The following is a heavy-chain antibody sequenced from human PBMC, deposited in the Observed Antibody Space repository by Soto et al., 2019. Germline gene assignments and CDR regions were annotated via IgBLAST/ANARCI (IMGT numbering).Heavy chain of an antibody. CDR2: IFWDDDK. V-gene: IGHV2-5*02. D-gene: IGHD3-3*01. CDR3: VHSRRLGHQSGGNYYFWDS. CDR1: GFSLRTSGLG. J-gene: IGHJ4*02. Sequence: SGPTLVNPTPPLTLTCTFSGFSLRTSGLGVSWIRQSPGKALEWLALIFWDDDKRHSPSLKSRVTITKDTSRNQVALTMANMDPVDTATYYCVHSRRLGHQSGGNYYFWDSWGQGTLVTVSS.